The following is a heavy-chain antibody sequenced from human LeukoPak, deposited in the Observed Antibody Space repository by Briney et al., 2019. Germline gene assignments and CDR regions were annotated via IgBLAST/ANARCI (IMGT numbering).Heavy chain of an antibody. CDR3: AKEVITGAYYFDY. D-gene: IGHD1-20*01. J-gene: IGHJ4*02. V-gene: IGHV3-30*02. CDR1: GFTFSSYG. Sequence: PGGSLRLSCAASGFTFSSYGMHWVRQAPGKGLEWVAFIRYDGSNKYYADSVKGRFTISRDNSKNTLYLQMNSLRAEDTAVYYCAKEVITGAYYFDYWGQGTLVTVSS. CDR2: IRYDGSNK.